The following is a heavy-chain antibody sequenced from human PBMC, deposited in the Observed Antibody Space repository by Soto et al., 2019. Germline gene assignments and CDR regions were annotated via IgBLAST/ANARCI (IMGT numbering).Heavy chain of an antibody. V-gene: IGHV3-30-3*01. Sequence: GGSLRLSCAASGFTFSSYAMHWVRQAPGKGLEWVAVISYDGSNKYYADSVKGRFTISRDNSKNTLYLQMNSLRAEDTAVYYCARTSKNRGDYYYYGMDVWGQGTTVTVSS. D-gene: IGHD3-10*01. CDR2: ISYDGSNK. CDR1: GFTFSSYA. CDR3: ARTSKNRGDYYYYGMDV. J-gene: IGHJ6*02.